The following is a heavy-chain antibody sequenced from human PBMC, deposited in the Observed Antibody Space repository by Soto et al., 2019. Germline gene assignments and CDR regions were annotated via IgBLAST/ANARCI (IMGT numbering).Heavy chain of an antibody. Sequence: GESLKISCAASGFTFSSYGMHWVRQAPGKGLEWVAVIWYDGSNKYYADSVKGRFTISRDNSKNTLYLQMNSLRAEDTAVYYCARGPSGFQVDAFDIWGQGTMVTVSS. V-gene: IGHV3-33*01. J-gene: IGHJ3*02. CDR3: ARGPSGFQVDAFDI. CDR2: IWYDGSNK. CDR1: GFTFSSYG. D-gene: IGHD3-9*01.